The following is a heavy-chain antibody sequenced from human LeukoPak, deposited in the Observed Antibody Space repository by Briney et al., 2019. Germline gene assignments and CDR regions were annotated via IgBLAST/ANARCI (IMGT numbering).Heavy chain of an antibody. CDR3: ATNAVLWFGELTHPFDY. D-gene: IGHD3-10*01. CDR2: FDPEDGET. V-gene: IGHV1-24*01. Sequence: GSVKVSCKVSGYTLTELSMHWVRQAPGKGLEWMGGFDPEDGETIYAQKFQGRVTMTEDTSTDTAYMELSSLRSEDTAVYYCATNAVLWFGELTHPFDYWGQGTLVTVSS. CDR1: GYTLTELS. J-gene: IGHJ4*02.